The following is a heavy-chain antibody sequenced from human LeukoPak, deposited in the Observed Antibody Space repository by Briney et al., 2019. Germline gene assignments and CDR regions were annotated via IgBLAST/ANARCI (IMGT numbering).Heavy chain of an antibody. J-gene: IGHJ6*02. CDR1: GLTFSSYW. V-gene: IGHV3-74*01. CDR2: INSDGSRT. D-gene: IGHD4-17*01. CDR3: VREETTVSHYGMDV. Sequence: GGSLRLSCAASGLTFSSYWMHWVRQAPGKGLVWVSRINSDGSRTDYADSVKGRLTISRDNAKNTLYLQMNSLRVEDTAVYYCVREETTVSHYGMDVWGQGTTVTVSS.